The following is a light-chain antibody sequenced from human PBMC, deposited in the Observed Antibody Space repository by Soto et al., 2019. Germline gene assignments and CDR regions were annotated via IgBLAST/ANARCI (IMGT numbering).Light chain of an antibody. Sequence: DIQMTQSPSTLSASVGDRVTITCRASQSISSWLAWYQQKPGKAPKLLIYDASSLESGVPSRFSGSGSGTEFTLTISSLQPDDFATAYCQQYNSYPWTFGKGTKVDIK. V-gene: IGKV1-5*01. CDR1: QSISSW. J-gene: IGKJ1*01. CDR3: QQYNSYPWT. CDR2: DAS.